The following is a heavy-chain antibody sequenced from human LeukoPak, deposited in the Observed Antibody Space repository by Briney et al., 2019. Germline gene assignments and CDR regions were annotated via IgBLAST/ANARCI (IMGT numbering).Heavy chain of an antibody. D-gene: IGHD2-21*02. V-gene: IGHV1-2*02. CDR2: INPNSGGT. J-gene: IGHJ4*02. Sequence: ASVKVSCKASGYTFTGYYMHWVRQAPGQGLEWMGWINPNSGGTNYAQKFQGRVTMTRDTSISTAYMELSRLRSEDTAVYYCGSHSEGAVVTTEPFKHWGQETLVTVSS. CDR3: GSHSEGAVVTTEPFKH. CDR1: GYTFTGYY.